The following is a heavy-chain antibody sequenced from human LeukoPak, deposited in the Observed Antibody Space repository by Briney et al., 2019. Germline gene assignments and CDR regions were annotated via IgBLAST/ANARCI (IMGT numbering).Heavy chain of an antibody. V-gene: IGHV4-59*01. Sequence: PSETLSLTCTVSGGSINYYYWSWIRQPPGKGLEWIGYIYYNGSTTYNPSLKSRVTISVDTSENHFSLNLRSVTAADTAVYYCARTTYYDFWSGFPGYYMDVWGKGTTVTVSS. CDR2: IYYNGST. CDR3: ARTTYYDFWSGFPGYYMDV. D-gene: IGHD3-3*01. J-gene: IGHJ6*03. CDR1: GGSINYYY.